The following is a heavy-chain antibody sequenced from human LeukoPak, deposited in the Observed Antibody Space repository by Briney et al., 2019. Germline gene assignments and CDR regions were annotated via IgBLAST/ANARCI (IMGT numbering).Heavy chain of an antibody. Sequence: GGSLRLSCAASGFTFSSYGMHWVRQAPGKGLEWVSGINWNGGSTGYADSVKGRFIISRDNAKNSLYMQMNSLRAEDTALYYCARPYWGFFGVYYFDYWGQGTLVTVSS. V-gene: IGHV3-20*04. D-gene: IGHD3-3*01. J-gene: IGHJ4*02. CDR3: ARPYWGFFGVYYFDY. CDR2: INWNGGST. CDR1: GFTFSSYG.